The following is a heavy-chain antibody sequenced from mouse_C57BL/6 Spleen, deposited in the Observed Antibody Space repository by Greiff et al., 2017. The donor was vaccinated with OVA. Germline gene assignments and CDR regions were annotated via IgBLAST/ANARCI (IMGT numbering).Heavy chain of an antibody. D-gene: IGHD2-1*01. CDR3: ARDPRGNGYFDY. Sequence: EVQVVESEGGLVQPGSSMKLSCTASGFTFSDYYMAWVRQVPDKGLEWVANINYDGSSTYYLDSLKSRFIISRDNAKNILYLQMSSLKSEDTATYYCARDPRGNGYFDYWGQGTTLTVSS. J-gene: IGHJ2*01. CDR1: GFTFSDYY. CDR2: INYDGSST. V-gene: IGHV5-16*01.